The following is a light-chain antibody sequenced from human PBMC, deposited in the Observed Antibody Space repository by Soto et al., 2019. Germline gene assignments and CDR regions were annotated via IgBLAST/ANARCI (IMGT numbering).Light chain of an antibody. Sequence: SYELTQPPSVSVAPGQTARITCGGNNIGSKSVHWYQQKPGQAPVLVVYDDSDRPSGIPERFSASKSGTSASLAISGLQSEDEADYYCASWDDSLNGHVFGTGTKVTVL. CDR1: NIGSKS. V-gene: IGLV3-21*02. J-gene: IGLJ1*01. CDR2: DDS. CDR3: ASWDDSLNGHV.